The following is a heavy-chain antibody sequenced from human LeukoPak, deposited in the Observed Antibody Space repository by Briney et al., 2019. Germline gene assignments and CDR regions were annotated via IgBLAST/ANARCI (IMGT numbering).Heavy chain of an antibody. CDR3: ARDYDSSGSY. J-gene: IGHJ4*02. Sequence: ASVKVSCKASGYTFTSYYVHWVRQAPGQGLEWMGIINPSGGSTSYAQKFQGRVSMTRDTSTRTVYMELRSLRSEDTAVYYCARDYDSSGSYWGQETLVTVSS. CDR1: GYTFTSYY. V-gene: IGHV1-46*01. CDR2: INPSGGST. D-gene: IGHD3-22*01.